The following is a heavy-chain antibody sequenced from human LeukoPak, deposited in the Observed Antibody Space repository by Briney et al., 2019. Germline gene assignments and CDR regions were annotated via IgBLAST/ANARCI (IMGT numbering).Heavy chain of an antibody. Sequence: SVKVSCKASGAPFSRYAVSWVRQAPGQGLEWMGGIIPIFGSPNYAPSFQGRVTITADESTSTVYLELSSLTSEDTALYYCARDGSDSPTASMGLFWDFWGQGTLVTVSS. CDR2: IIPIFGSP. CDR3: ARDGSDSPTASMGLFWDF. D-gene: IGHD2-21*02. J-gene: IGHJ4*02. CDR1: GAPFSRYA. V-gene: IGHV1-69*13.